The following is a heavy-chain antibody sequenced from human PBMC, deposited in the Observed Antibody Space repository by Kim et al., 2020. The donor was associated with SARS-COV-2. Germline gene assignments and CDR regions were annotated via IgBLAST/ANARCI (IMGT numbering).Heavy chain of an antibody. V-gene: IGHV4-39*01. D-gene: IGHD4-17*01. CDR2: IYYSGST. CDR1: GGSISSSSYY. J-gene: IGHJ6*02. Sequence: SETLSLTCTVSGGSISSSSYYWGWIRQPPGKGLEWIGSIYYSGSTYYNPSLKSRVTISVDTSKNQFSLKLSSVTAADTAVYYCARRPWRGGDYRVPYYYYGMDVWGQGTTVTVSS. CDR3: ARRPWRGGDYRVPYYYYGMDV.